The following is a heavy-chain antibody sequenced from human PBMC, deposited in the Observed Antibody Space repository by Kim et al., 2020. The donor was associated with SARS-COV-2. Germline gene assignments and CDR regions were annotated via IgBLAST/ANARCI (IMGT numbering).Heavy chain of an antibody. CDR1: GFTFSSYW. CDR3: ARGSGSSYADYYYYGMAV. J-gene: IGHJ6*02. Sequence: GGSLRLSCAASGFTFSSYWMSWVRQAPGKGLEWVANIQQDGSEKYYVDSVKGRFTISRDNAKNSLYLHMNSLRAEDTAVYYCARGSGSSYADYYYYGMAVWGQGTTLTVSS. D-gene: IGHD1-26*01. V-gene: IGHV3-7*01. CDR2: IQQDGSEK.